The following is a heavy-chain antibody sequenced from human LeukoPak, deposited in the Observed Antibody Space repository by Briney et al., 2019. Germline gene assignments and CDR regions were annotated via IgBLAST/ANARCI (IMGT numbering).Heavy chain of an antibody. J-gene: IGHJ5*02. CDR1: GGSISSYY. D-gene: IGHD6-19*01. V-gene: IGHV4-59*12. CDR3: AKGWQGYYTTWLGS. Sequence: SETLSLTCTVSGGSISSYYWSWIRQPPGKGLEWIGYIYYSGSTNYNPSLKSRVTISVDTSKNQFSLKLSSVTAADTAVYYCAKGWQGYYTTWLGSWGQGTLVTVSS. CDR2: IYYSGST.